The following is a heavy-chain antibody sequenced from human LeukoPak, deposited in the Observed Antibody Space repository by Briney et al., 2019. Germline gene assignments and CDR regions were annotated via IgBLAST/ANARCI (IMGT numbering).Heavy chain of an antibody. CDR3: AKDRGVQQWLGTPPYFDY. J-gene: IGHJ4*02. V-gene: IGHV3-23*01. CDR1: GFTFSSYA. D-gene: IGHD6-19*01. CDR2: ISGSGGST. Sequence: GGSLRLSCAASGFTFSSYAMSWVRQAPGKGLEWASAISGSGGSTYYADSVKGRFTISRDNSKNTLYLQMNSLRAEDTAVYYCAKDRGVQQWLGTPPYFDYWGQGTLVTVSS.